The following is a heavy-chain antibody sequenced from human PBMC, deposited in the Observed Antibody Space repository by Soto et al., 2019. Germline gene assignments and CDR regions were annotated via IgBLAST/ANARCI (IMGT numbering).Heavy chain of an antibody. CDR2: ISYDGSNK. D-gene: IGHD3-9*01. CDR1: GFTFSSYG. J-gene: IGHJ4*02. Sequence: VQLVESGGGVVQPGRSLRLSCAASGFTFSSYGMHWVRQAPGKGLEWVAVISYDGSNKYYADSVKGRFTISRDNSKNTLYLQMNSLRAEDTAVYYCAKDHRYSSILYYFDYWGQGTLVTVSS. V-gene: IGHV3-30*18. CDR3: AKDHRYSSILYYFDY.